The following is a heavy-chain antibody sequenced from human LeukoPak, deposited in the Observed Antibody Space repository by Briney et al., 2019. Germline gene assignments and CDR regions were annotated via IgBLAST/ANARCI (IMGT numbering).Heavy chain of an antibody. CDR3: AKPVSSGDYFDY. CDR2: ISGSGGST. V-gene: IGHV3-23*01. CDR1: GFTFSSYA. J-gene: IGHJ4*02. Sequence: GGSLRLSCAASGFTFSSYAMSWVRQAPGKGLERVSAISGSGGSTYYADSVKGRFTISRDNSKNTLYLQMNSLRAEDTAVYYCAKPVSSGDYFDYWGQGTLVTVSS. D-gene: IGHD6-6*01.